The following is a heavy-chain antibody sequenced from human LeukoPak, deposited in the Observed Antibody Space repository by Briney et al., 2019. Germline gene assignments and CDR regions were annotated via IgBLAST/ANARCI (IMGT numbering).Heavy chain of an antibody. CDR2: IYYSGST. CDR3: AVGSYWDPGDY. Sequence: PGGSLRLSCAASGFTFSSYAMSWVRQAPGKGLEWIGYIYYSGSTNYNPSLKSRVTISVDTSKNQFSLKLSSVTAADTAVYYCAVGSYWDPGDYWGQGTLVTVSS. J-gene: IGHJ4*02. D-gene: IGHD1-26*01. CDR1: GFTFSSYA. V-gene: IGHV4-59*01.